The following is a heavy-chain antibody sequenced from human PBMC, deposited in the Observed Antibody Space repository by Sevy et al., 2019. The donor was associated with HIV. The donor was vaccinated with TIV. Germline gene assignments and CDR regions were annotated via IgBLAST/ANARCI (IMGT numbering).Heavy chain of an antibody. D-gene: IGHD3-22*01. CDR2: ISGSGGST. CDR1: GFTFSSYA. CDR3: AKDNYYDSSAPRGWFDP. Sequence: QLGGSLRLSCAASGFTFSSYAMSWVRQAPGKGLEWVSAISGSGGSTYYADSVKGRFTISRDNSKNTLYLQMNSLRAEDTAVYYCAKDNYYDSSAPRGWFDPWGQGTLVTVSS. V-gene: IGHV3-23*01. J-gene: IGHJ5*02.